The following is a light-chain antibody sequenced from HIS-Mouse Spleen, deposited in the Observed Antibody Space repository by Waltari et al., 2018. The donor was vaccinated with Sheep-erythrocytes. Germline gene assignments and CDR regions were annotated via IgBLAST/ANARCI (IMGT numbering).Light chain of an antibody. Sequence: EIMLTQSPATLSLSPGERATLSCRARQSVSSYLAWYQQKPGQAPRLLIYDASNRATGIPARFSGSGSGTDFTLTISSLEPEDFAVYYCQQRRNWYTFGQGTKLEIK. J-gene: IGKJ2*01. CDR3: QQRRNWYT. V-gene: IGKV3-11*01. CDR1: QSVSSY. CDR2: DAS.